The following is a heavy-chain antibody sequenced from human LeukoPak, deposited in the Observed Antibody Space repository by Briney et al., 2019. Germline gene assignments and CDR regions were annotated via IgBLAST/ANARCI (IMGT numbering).Heavy chain of an antibody. V-gene: IGHV4-4*02. CDR2: IYHSGST. CDR1: GGSISSSNW. Sequence: SETLSLTCAVSGGSISSSNWWSWVRQPPGKGLEWIGEIYHSGSTNYNPSLKSRVTISVDKSKNQFSLKLSSVTAADTAVYYCASQLKTGNGEIDYWGQGTLVTVSS. CDR3: ASQLKTGNGEIDY. J-gene: IGHJ4*02. D-gene: IGHD7-27*01.